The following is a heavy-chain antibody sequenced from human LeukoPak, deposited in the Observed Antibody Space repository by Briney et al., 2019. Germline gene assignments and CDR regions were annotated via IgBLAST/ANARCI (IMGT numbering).Heavy chain of an antibody. CDR3: ARDSCSSTSCYETFDY. Sequence: GASVKVSCKASGYTFTSYNINWVRQATGQGLEWMGWMNPNSGNTGYAQKFQGRVTMTRNTSISTAYMELRSLRSDDTAVYYCARDSCSSTSCYETFDYWGQGTLVTVSS. CDR2: MNPNSGNT. J-gene: IGHJ4*02. CDR1: GYTFTSYN. V-gene: IGHV1-8*01. D-gene: IGHD2-2*01.